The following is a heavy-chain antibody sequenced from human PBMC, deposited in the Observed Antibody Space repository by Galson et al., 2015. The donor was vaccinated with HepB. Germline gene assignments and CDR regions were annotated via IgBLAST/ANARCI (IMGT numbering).Heavy chain of an antibody. D-gene: IGHD4-23*01. CDR2: IYYSGST. Sequence: SETLSLTCTVSGGSISSSSYYWGWIRQPPGKGLEWIGSIYYSGSTYYNPSLKSRVTISVDTSKNQFSLKLSSVTAADTAVYYCASSLGTTVVTDAFDIWGQGTMVTVSS. CDR3: ASSLGTTVVTDAFDI. V-gene: IGHV4-39*07. J-gene: IGHJ3*02. CDR1: GGSISSSSYY.